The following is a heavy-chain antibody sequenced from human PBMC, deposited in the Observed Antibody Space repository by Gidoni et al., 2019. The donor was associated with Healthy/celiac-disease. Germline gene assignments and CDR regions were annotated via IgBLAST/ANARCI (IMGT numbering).Heavy chain of an antibody. CDR1: GGSISSYY. CDR3: ARGGGDYVWGSYRF. CDR2: SYYSGST. V-gene: IGHV4-59*01. Sequence: QVQLQESGPGLVKPSETLSLTCTVSGGSISSYYWSWIRQPPGKGLEWIGYSYYSGSTNYNPSLKSRVTISVDTSKNQFSLKLSSVTAADTAVYYCARGGGDYVWGSYRFWGQGTLVTVSS. J-gene: IGHJ4*02. D-gene: IGHD3-16*02.